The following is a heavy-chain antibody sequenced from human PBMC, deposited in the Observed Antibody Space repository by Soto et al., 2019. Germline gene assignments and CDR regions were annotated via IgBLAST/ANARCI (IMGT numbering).Heavy chain of an antibody. Sequence: SETLSLTCTVSGASISGLYWSWIRKSAGKGLEWIGRIYATGTTDYNPSLKSRVMMSVDTSKKQFSLKLRSVTAADTAVYYCVRDGTKTLRDWFEPWGQGISVTVSS. CDR3: VRDGTKTLRDWFEP. D-gene: IGHD1-1*01. CDR2: IYATGTT. J-gene: IGHJ5*02. V-gene: IGHV4-4*07. CDR1: GASISGLY.